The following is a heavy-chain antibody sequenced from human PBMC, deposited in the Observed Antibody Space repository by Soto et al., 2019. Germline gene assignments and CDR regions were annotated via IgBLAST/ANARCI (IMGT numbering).Heavy chain of an antibody. CDR2: IYYSGST. Sequence: QLQLQESGPGLVKPSETLSLTCTVSGGSISSSSYYWGWIRQPPGKGLEWIGSIYYSGSTYYNPSLKSRVTISVDTSKNQFSLKLSSVTAADTAVYYCARQAPYYYDSSGPWGAFDIWGQGTMVTVSS. CDR3: ARQAPYYYDSSGPWGAFDI. V-gene: IGHV4-39*01. CDR1: GGSISSSSYY. J-gene: IGHJ3*02. D-gene: IGHD3-22*01.